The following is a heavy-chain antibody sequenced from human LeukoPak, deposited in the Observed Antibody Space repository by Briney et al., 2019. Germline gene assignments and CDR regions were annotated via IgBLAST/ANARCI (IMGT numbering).Heavy chain of an antibody. CDR2: IYYSGSS. CDR1: GGSISSSSSY. D-gene: IGHD1-26*01. CDR3: ARQPRSGSYLSVEYYFDY. J-gene: IGHJ4*02. Sequence: SETLSLTCSVSGGSISSSSSYWGWIRQPPGKGLEWLGSIYYSGSSFDNPALKSRVTTSVDTSKNQFSLKLSSVTAADTAVYYCARQPRSGSYLSVEYYFDYWGQGNLVTVSS. V-gene: IGHV4-39*01.